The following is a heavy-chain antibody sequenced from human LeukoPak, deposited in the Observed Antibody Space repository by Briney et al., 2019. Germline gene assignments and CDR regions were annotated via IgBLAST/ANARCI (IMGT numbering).Heavy chain of an antibody. V-gene: IGHV4-30-4*01. D-gene: IGHD6-13*01. J-gene: IGHJ5*02. CDR1: GGSISSGDYY. Sequence: SQTLSLTCTVSGGSISSGDYYWSWIRQPPGKGLEWIGYIYYSGSTYYNPSLKSRVTISVDTSKNQFSLKLSSVTAADTAVYYCARAVGPIPYGSSWYSLVYWFDPWGQGTLVTVSS. CDR3: ARAVGPIPYGSSWYSLVYWFDP. CDR2: IYYSGST.